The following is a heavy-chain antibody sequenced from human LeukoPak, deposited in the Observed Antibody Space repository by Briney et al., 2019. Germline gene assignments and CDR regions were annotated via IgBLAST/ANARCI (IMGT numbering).Heavy chain of an antibody. Sequence: GGSLRLSCAASGFTVSSNYMNWVRQALGKGLEWVSVIYGGCSTSYADSVKGRFTISRLNSKNTLYLQMSSLRAEDTAVYYCARARDGYNDYWGQGTLVTVSS. D-gene: IGHD5-24*01. CDR3: ARARDGYNDY. J-gene: IGHJ4*02. V-gene: IGHV3-53*04. CDR1: GFTVSSNY. CDR2: IYGGCST.